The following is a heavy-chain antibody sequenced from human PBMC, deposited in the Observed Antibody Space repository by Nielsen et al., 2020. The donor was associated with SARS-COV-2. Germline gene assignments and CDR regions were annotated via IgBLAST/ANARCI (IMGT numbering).Heavy chain of an antibody. V-gene: IGHV3-33*01. CDR3: ARDPFAVGMGGLYYYYGMDV. J-gene: IGHJ6*02. D-gene: IGHD3-16*01. Sequence: WIRQPPGKGLEWTAVIWYDGSNKYYADSVKGRFTISRDNAKNSLYLQMNSLRAEDTALYHCARDPFAVGMGGLYYYYGMDVWGQGTTVTVSS. CDR2: IWYDGSNK.